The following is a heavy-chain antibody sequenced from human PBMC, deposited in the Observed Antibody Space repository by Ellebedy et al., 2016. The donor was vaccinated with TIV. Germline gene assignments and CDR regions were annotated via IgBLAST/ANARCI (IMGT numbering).Heavy chain of an antibody. CDR3: ARSPGRNDYTIFN. Sequence: SETLSLTCTVSGGSISSGGYFWSWIRQHPGKGLEWIGYIYYSGNTSYNPSLKSRVTISVDTSKKQFSLKLSSVTAADTAVYYCARSPGRNDYTIFNWGQGTLVTVSS. J-gene: IGHJ4*02. D-gene: IGHD4-11*01. CDR2: IYYSGNT. V-gene: IGHV4-31*03. CDR1: GGSISSGGYF.